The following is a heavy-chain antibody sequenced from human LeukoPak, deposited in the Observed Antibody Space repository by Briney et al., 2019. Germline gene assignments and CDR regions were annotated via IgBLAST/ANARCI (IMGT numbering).Heavy chain of an antibody. CDR1: GFTFSGYG. CDR3: ARDLPPLVNFHFDH. Sequence: GGSLRLSCAASGFTFSGYGMHWVRQAPGKGLEWVAVISYDGISKYYADSVKGRFTISRDNAKNTRYLQMNGLSAEDKAVYYCARDLPPLVNFHFDHWGQGTLVTVSS. V-gene: IGHV3-33*01. J-gene: IGHJ4*02. CDR2: ISYDGISK. D-gene: IGHD3-10*01.